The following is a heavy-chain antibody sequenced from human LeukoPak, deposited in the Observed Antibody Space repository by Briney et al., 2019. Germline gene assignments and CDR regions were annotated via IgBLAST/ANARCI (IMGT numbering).Heavy chain of an antibody. CDR1: GFTFSSYG. V-gene: IGHV3-30*18. CDR2: ISYDGGNK. Sequence: PGGSLRLSCAASGFTFSSYGMHWVRQAPGKGVEWVAVISYDGGNKYYADSVKGRFTISRDNSKNTVYLQMNSLRAEDTALYYCAKVRYSGYDEGGFDYWGQGTLVTVSS. CDR3: AKVRYSGYDEGGFDY. J-gene: IGHJ4*02. D-gene: IGHD5-12*01.